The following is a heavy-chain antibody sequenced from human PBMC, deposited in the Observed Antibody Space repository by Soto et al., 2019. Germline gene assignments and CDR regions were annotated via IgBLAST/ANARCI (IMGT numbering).Heavy chain of an antibody. V-gene: IGHV1-24*01. CDR3: ARRSYCGGDCYSNYYYGMDV. J-gene: IGHJ6*02. CDR1: GYTLTELS. CDR2: FDPEDGET. D-gene: IGHD2-21*02. Sequence: ASVKVSCKVSGYTLTELSMHWVRQAPGKGLEWMGGFDPEDGETIYAQKFQGRVTMTEDTSTDTAYMELSSLRSEDTAVYYCARRSYCGGDCYSNYYYGMDVWGQGTTVTVS.